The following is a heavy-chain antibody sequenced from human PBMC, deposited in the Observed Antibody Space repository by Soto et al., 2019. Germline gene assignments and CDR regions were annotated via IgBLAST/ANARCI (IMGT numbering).Heavy chain of an antibody. CDR2: IYPGDSDT. CDR3: ARSLTIFGVVTYFDY. Sequence: GESLKISCKGAGYSFTSYWIGWVRKMPGKGLEWMGIIYPGDSDTRYSPSFQGQVTISADKSISTAYLQWSSLKASDTAMYYCARSLTIFGVVTYFDYWGQGTLVTVS. V-gene: IGHV5-51*01. J-gene: IGHJ4*02. D-gene: IGHD3-3*01. CDR1: GYSFTSYW.